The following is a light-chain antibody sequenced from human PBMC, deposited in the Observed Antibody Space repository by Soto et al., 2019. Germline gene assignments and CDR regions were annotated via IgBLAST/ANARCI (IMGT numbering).Light chain of an antibody. CDR2: DDG. V-gene: IGLV3-21*02. CDR3: QVWDSSSDHRVV. J-gene: IGLJ2*01. CDR1: NIAIKS. Sequence: SSELTQAPSVSVAPGQTARITCGGNNIAIKSVHWYQQKPGQAPVLVVYDDGDRPSGIPERFSGSNSGNTATLTITRVEDGEEADYHCQVWDSSSDHRVVFGGGTKLTVL.